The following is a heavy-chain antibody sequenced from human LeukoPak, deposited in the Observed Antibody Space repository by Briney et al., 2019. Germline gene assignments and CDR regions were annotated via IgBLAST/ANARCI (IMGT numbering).Heavy chain of an antibody. D-gene: IGHD3-9*01. CDR1: GFTFSSYA. CDR3: ARGGEYYDILTGYYNLGWFDP. CDR2: ISYDGSNK. J-gene: IGHJ5*02. Sequence: PWGSLRLSCAASGFTFSSYAMHWVRQAPGKGLEGVAVISYDGSNKYYADSVKGRFTISRDNSKSTLYLQMDSLRAEDTAVYYCARGGEYYDILTGYYNLGWFDPWGQGTLVTVSS. V-gene: IGHV3-30-3*01.